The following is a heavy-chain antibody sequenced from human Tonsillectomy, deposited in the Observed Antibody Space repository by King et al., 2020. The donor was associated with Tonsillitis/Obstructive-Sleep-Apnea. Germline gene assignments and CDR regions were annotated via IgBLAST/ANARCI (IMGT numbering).Heavy chain of an antibody. D-gene: IGHD3-3*01. CDR2: IRSKAYGGTT. J-gene: IGHJ5*02. V-gene: IGHV3-49*04. CDR1: GFTFGDYA. CDR3: TSEGRGFLEWFAWYRDWFDP. Sequence: VQLVESGGGLVQPGRSLRLSCTASGFTFGDYAMSWVRQAPGKGLEWVGFIRSKAYGGTTEYAASVKGRFTISRDDSKSIAYLQMNSLKTEDTVVYYCTSEGRGFLEWFAWYRDWFDPWGQGTLVTVSS.